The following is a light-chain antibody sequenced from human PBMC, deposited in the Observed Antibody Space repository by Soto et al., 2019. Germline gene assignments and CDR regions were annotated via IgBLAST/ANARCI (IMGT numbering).Light chain of an antibody. Sequence: DIQMTQSPSSLGASVGDRGTISCRASQGIANDLAWYQQKPGEVPKLLIFAASTLHSGVSSRFTGSGSGTEFTLTISSLQPEDVATYYCQKYNWPPFTFGPGTKVEI. CDR2: AAS. CDR1: QGIAND. CDR3: QKYNWPPFT. J-gene: IGKJ3*01. V-gene: IGKV1-27*01.